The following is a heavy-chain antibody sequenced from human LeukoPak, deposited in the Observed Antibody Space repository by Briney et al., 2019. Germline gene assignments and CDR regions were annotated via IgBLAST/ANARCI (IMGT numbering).Heavy chain of an antibody. Sequence: GGSLRLSCAASGFTTSPHYLHWVRQAPGKGLEWVSVIYIGGATHYAESVRGRFTVSRDDSKNTLYLRMSSLRVEDTAVYYCATRDLQSSSDILKWGQGTLVTVSS. CDR3: ATRDLQSSSDILK. J-gene: IGHJ4*02. D-gene: IGHD3-9*01. CDR2: IYIGGAT. CDR1: GFTTSPHY. V-gene: IGHV3-66*01.